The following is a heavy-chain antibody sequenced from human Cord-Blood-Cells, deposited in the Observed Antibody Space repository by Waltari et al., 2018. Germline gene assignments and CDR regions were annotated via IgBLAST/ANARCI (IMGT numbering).Heavy chain of an antibody. CDR1: GYTFTSYD. Sequence: QVQLVQSGAEVKKPGASVKVSCKASGYTFTSYDINWVRQATGQGLEWMGWMSTTGGNTGYAQRIQGRVTMTRNTSISTAYMALRSLRSEDTAVYYCARDHMVRGVIIPVPYYYGMDVWGQGTTVTVSS. V-gene: IGHV1-8*01. CDR3: ARDHMVRGVIIPVPYYYGMDV. CDR2: MSTTGGNT. J-gene: IGHJ6*02. D-gene: IGHD3-10*01.